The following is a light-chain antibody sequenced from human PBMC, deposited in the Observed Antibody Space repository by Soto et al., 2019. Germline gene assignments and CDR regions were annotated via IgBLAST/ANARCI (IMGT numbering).Light chain of an antibody. J-gene: IGLJ1*01. Sequence: QSVLTQPPSASGSPGQSVTISCTGTSNDFGGYNYVSWYQQHPGKAPKLIIFEVSERPSGVPDRFSGSKSGSTASLTVSGLQAEDEADYYCSAYGVSNYVFGTGTKVTVL. CDR2: EVS. CDR1: SNDFGGYNY. V-gene: IGLV2-8*01. CDR3: SAYGVSNYV.